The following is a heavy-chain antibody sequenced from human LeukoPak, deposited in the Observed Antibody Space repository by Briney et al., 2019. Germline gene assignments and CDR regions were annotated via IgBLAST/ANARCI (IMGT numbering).Heavy chain of an antibody. D-gene: IGHD6-13*01. CDR1: GFTFSSYA. CDR2: ISYDGSNK. CDR3: ASGYSSSWSPDY. V-gene: IGHV3-30-3*01. J-gene: IGHJ4*02. Sequence: PGRSLRLSCAASGFTFSSYAMHWVRQAPGKGLEWVAVISYDGSNKYYADSVKGRFTISRDNSKNTLYLQMNSLRAEDTAVYYCASGYSSSWSPDYWGQGTLVTVSS.